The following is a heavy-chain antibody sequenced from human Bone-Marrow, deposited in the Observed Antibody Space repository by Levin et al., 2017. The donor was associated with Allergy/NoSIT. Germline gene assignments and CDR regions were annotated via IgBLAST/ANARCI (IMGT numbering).Heavy chain of an antibody. CDR3: ARATEEAVAGTRYFDY. CDR1: GGTFSSYT. V-gene: IGHV1-69*02. J-gene: IGHJ4*02. Sequence: SVKVSCKASGGTFSSYTISWVRQAPGQGLEWMGRIIPILGIANYAQKFQGRVTITADKSTSTAYMELSSLRSEDTAVYYCARATEEAVAGTRYFDYWGQGTLVTVSS. CDR2: IIPILGIA. D-gene: IGHD6-19*01.